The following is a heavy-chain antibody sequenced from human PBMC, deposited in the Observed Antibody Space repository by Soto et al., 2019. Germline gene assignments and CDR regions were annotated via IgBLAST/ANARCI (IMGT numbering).Heavy chain of an antibody. CDR2: TSAYDGNT. CDR1: GYTFTTNG. Sequence: QVQLVQSGGEVKKPGASVKVSCKASGYTFTTNGISWVRQAPGQGLEWVGWTSAYDGNTNYAQKFQGRVTMTTDTSTNTAYMELTSLRSDDTAVYYCARDGRDYGDYDFDYWGPGTLVTVSS. V-gene: IGHV1-18*01. D-gene: IGHD4-17*01. J-gene: IGHJ4*02. CDR3: ARDGRDYGDYDFDY.